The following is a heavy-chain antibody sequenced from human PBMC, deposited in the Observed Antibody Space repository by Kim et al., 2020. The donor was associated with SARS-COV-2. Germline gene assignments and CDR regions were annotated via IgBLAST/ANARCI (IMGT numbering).Heavy chain of an antibody. CDR3: ARGWAVEMATIRYYYGMDV. D-gene: IGHD5-12*01. CDR1: GFTFSSYA. J-gene: IGHJ6*02. V-gene: IGHV3-30*04. CDR2: ISYDGSNK. Sequence: GGSLRLSCAASGFTFSSYAMHWVRQAPGKGLEWVAVISYDGSNKYYADSVKGRFTISRDNSKNTLYLQMNSLRAEDTAVYYCARGWAVEMATIRYYYGMDVWGQGTTVTVSS.